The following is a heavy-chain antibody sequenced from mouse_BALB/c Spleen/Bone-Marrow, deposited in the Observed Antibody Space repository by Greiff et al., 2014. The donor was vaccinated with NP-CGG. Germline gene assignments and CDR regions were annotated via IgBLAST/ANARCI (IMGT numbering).Heavy chain of an antibody. CDR1: GYAFSSYW. V-gene: IGHV1-80*01. J-gene: IGHJ2*01. CDR2: IYPGDGDT. D-gene: IGHD4-1*01. CDR3: ARGGRLTGYYFDY. Sequence: VQLQQSGAELVRPGSSVKISCKASGYAFSSYWMNWVKQRPGQGLEWIGQIYPGDGDTNYNGNFKDKATLTTDKSSTTAYMQLSSLTSEDSAVYFCARGGRLTGYYFDYGGQGTTLTVSS.